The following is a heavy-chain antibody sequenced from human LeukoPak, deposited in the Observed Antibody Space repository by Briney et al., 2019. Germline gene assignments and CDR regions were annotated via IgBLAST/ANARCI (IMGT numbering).Heavy chain of an antibody. Sequence: GGSLRLSCAASGFTVSREYMSWLRQAPVKVLEWVSVIYSMGNTYYADSVKGRLTVSRDNSKNTLSLQMNSLRAEDTAVYYCARILVVVTAIGDAVDIWGQGTMVTVSS. CDR3: ARILVVVTAIGDAVDI. D-gene: IGHD2-21*02. J-gene: IGHJ3*02. CDR2: IYSMGNT. CDR1: GFTVSREY. V-gene: IGHV3-66*01.